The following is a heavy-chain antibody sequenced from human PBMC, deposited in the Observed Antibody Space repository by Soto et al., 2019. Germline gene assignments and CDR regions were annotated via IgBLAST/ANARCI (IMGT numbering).Heavy chain of an antibody. CDR2: IWFDGSKE. CDR3: ARAVPGAKGWVAS. V-gene: IGHV3-33*01. CDR1: GFTFSSYG. J-gene: IGHJ5*01. Sequence: QVELVESGGGVVQPGGSLRLACAASGFTFSSYGMHWVRQAPGKGLEWVAVIWFDGSKEFYAASVEGRFTISRDNSKNMVYLEMNSPRDVDTAVYYCARAVPGAKGWVASWGQGTLVTVSS. D-gene: IGHD2-2*01.